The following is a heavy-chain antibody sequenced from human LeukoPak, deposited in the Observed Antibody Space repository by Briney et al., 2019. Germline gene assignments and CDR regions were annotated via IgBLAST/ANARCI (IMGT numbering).Heavy chain of an antibody. CDR2: IYYSGST. Sequence: PSETLSLTCTVSGGSISSSSYYWGWIRQPPGKGLEWIGSIYYSGSTYYNPSLKSRVTMSVDTSKNQFSLKLSSVTAADTAVYYCARVLYGDYADYWGQGTLVTVSS. D-gene: IGHD4-17*01. V-gene: IGHV4-39*07. CDR1: GGSISSSSYY. CDR3: ARVLYGDYADY. J-gene: IGHJ4*02.